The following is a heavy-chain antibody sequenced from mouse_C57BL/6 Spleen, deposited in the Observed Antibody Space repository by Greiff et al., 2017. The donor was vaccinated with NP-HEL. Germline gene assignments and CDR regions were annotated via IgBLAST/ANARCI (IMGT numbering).Heavy chain of an antibody. D-gene: IGHD1-1*01. CDR2: IDPSDSYT. CDR1: GYTFTSYW. Sequence: VQLQQPGAELVMPGASVKLSCKASGYTFTSYWMHWVKQRPGQGLEWIGEIDPSDSYTNYNQKFKGKSTLTVDKSSSTAYMQLSSLTSEDSAVYYCARSSSSFYYFDYWGQGTTLTVSS. J-gene: IGHJ2*01. V-gene: IGHV1-69*01. CDR3: ARSSSSFYYFDY.